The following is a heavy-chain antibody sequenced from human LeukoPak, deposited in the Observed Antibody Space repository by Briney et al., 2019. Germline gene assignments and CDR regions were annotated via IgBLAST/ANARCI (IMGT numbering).Heavy chain of an antibody. D-gene: IGHD3-9*01. CDR3: AKWGDYDVLTGYYVPDY. V-gene: IGHV3-23*01. J-gene: IGHJ4*02. CDR1: GFTFSNYA. Sequence: GASLRLTCAASGFTFSNYAMSWVRQAPGKGLEWVSAITRSGGGTYYADSVKGRFTISRDNSKNTLYLQMNSLRADDTAVYYCAKWGDYDVLTGYYVPDYWGQGTLVTVSS. CDR2: ITRSGGGT.